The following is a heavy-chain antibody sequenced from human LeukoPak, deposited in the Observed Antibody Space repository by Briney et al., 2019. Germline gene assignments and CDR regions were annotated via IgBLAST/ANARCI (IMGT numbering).Heavy chain of an antibody. CDR2: IYGGGNT. CDR3: ARRGDGGRSFDY. V-gene: IGHV3-53*01. Sequence: GGSLRLSCAASGFTVGSSYMNWVRQAPGKGLEWVSLIYGGGNTYYADSVKGRFTISRDNSKNTLYLQMNSLRAEDTAVYYCARRGDGGRSFDYWGQGTLVTVSS. J-gene: IGHJ4*02. D-gene: IGHD4-23*01. CDR1: GFTVGSSY.